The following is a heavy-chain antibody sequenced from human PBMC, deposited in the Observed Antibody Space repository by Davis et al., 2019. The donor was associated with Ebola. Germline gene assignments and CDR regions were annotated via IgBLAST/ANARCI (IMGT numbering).Heavy chain of an antibody. Sequence: ASVKVSCKASGYTFTNYGITWVRQAPGQGLEWMGWINPHNGNTNYAQNVQGRVIMTSDTATTTAYMEVGSLRSEDTAVYYCARSSVDWYFDLWGRGTLVTVSS. CDR1: GYTFTNYG. J-gene: IGHJ2*01. V-gene: IGHV1-18*04. CDR2: INPHNGNT. D-gene: IGHD3-22*01. CDR3: ARSSVDWYFDL.